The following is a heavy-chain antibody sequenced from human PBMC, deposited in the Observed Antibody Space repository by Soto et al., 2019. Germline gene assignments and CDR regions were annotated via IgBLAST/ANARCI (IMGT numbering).Heavy chain of an antibody. J-gene: IGHJ4*02. CDR3: ARTYHYDSSGYFYYFDY. D-gene: IGHD3-22*01. CDR2: IYNSATT. CDR1: GGSISTGGYY. Sequence: PSETLSLTYTVSGGSISTGGYYWSWIRQHPGKGLEWIGYIYNSATTYYNPSLKSRVTISVDKSKNQFSLKLSSVTAADTAVYYCARTYHYDSSGYFYYFDYWGQGTLVTVSS. V-gene: IGHV4-31*03.